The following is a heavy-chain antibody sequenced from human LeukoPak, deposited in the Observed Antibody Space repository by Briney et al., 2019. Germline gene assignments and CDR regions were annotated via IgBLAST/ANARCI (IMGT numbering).Heavy chain of an antibody. CDR1: GGSITSDRYY. J-gene: IGHJ4*02. CDR3: ARNMGIGFDY. CDR2: IDWDDDK. D-gene: IGHD7-27*01. Sequence: TLSLTCTVSGGSITSDRYYWSWIRQHPGKGLEWLALIDWDDDKYYSTSLKTRLTISKDTSKNQVVLTMTNMDPVDTATYYCARNMGIGFDYWGQGTLVTVSS. V-gene: IGHV2-70*01.